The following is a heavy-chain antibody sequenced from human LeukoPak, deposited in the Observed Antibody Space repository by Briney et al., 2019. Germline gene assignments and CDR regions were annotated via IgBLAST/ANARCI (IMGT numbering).Heavy chain of an antibody. D-gene: IGHD1-7*01. J-gene: IGHJ4*02. CDR1: GGSISSYY. CDR2: IYTSGST. V-gene: IGHV4-4*09. Sequence: SETLSLTCTASGGSISSYYWSWIRQPPGKGLEWIGYIYTSGSTNYNPSLKSRVTISVDTSKNQFSLKLSSVTAADTAVYYCARHNWNYSGFDYWGQGTLVTVSS. CDR3: ARHNWNYSGFDY.